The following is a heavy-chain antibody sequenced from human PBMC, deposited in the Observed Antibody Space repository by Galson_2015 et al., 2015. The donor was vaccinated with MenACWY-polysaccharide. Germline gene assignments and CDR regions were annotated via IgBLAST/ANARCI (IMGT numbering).Heavy chain of an antibody. CDR3: AKSGGDGVTVFATVPTAPES. J-gene: IGHJ4*02. D-gene: IGHD2-21*01. CDR1: GFTFGNHP. V-gene: IGHV3-23*01. Sequence: SLRLSCAGSGFTFGNHPMNWVRQAPGKGLEWVSGISGSGNSAFYADSVRGRFTISRDNSKNTLYLQMNSLRADDTALYYCAKSGGDGVTVFATVPTAPESWGQGTLVTVSS. CDR2: ISGSGNSA.